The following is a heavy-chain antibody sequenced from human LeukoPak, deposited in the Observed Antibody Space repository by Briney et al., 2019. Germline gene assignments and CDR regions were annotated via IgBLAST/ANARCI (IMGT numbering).Heavy chain of an antibody. CDR1: GFTFSDYW. CDR2: IKQDGSQT. Sequence: PGGSLRLSCATSGFTFSDYWMNWFRQAPGKGPEWVAIIKQDGSQTHYVDFVKGRFTISRDNDKSSLFPQMNSLRDEDTAVYYCARGQGWLSDSWGQGIQVTVTS. J-gene: IGHJ4*02. V-gene: IGHV3-7*03. D-gene: IGHD3-9*01. CDR3: ARGQGWLSDS.